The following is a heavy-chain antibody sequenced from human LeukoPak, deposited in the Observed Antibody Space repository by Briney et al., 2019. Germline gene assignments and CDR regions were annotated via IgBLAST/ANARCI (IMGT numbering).Heavy chain of an antibody. CDR3: ARGPRVRRRFDP. CDR1: GGSFSGYY. V-gene: IGHV4-34*01. CDR2: INHSGST. Sequence: SETLSLTCAVYGGSFSGYYWSWIRQPPGKGLEWIGEINHSGSTNYNPSLKSRVTISVDTSKNQFSLKLSSVTAADTAVYYCARGPRVRRRFDPWGQGTLVTASS. D-gene: IGHD3-10*01. J-gene: IGHJ5*02.